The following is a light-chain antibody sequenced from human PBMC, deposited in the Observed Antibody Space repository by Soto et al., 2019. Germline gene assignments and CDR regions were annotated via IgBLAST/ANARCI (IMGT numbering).Light chain of an antibody. CDR2: DVS. V-gene: IGLV2-11*01. J-gene: IGLJ1*01. CDR3: CSYAGSPRYV. Sequence: QSVLTQPRSVSGSPGPGVTISCTGTSSDVGGYNYVSWYQQQPGKAPKVMIYDVSERPSGVPDGFSGSKSGNTASLTISGLQAEDEADYYCCSYAGSPRYVFGTGTKVTVL. CDR1: SSDVGGYNY.